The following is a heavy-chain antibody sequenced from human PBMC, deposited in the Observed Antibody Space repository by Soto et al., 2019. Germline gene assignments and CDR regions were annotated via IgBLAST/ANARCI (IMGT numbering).Heavy chain of an antibody. CDR2: ISAYNGNT. V-gene: IGHV1-18*01. Sequence: QVQLVQSGAEVKKPGASVKVSCKASGYTFTSYGISWVRQAPGQGLEWMGWISAYNGNTNYAQKLQGRVTMTTDTSTSTASMELRSLRSDDTAVYYCARDPDYYYGSGSDNWFDPWGQGTLFTVSS. D-gene: IGHD3-10*01. CDR1: GYTFTSYG. CDR3: ARDPDYYYGSGSDNWFDP. J-gene: IGHJ5*02.